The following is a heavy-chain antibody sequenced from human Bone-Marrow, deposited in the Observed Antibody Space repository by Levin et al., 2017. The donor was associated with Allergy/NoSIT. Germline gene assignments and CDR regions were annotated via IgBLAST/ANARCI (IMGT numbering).Heavy chain of an antibody. V-gene: IGHV4-61*02. CDR1: GGSISSGSYF. CDR2: IHASGST. CDR3: ARDRDCSTGNCLDY. Sequence: TTSETLSLTCSVSGGSISSGSYFWGWIRQPAGKGLEWIGRIHASGSTSYNPSLQSRVTISQDTSKNQFSLKVTSLTAADTAVYYCARDRDCSTGNCLDYWGQGTLVTVSS. J-gene: IGHJ4*02. D-gene: IGHD2-15*01.